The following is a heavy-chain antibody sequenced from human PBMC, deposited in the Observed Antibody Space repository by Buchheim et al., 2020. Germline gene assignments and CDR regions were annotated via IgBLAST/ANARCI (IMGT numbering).Heavy chain of an antibody. CDR1: GDSFSIYA. Sequence: QVQLVQSGAEVKRPGTSVKVSCKASGDSFSIYAISWVRQAPGQGLEWIGGIIPTRGAADYAQKFQGRVTITADESTSTAYMELGGLMSGDSATYFCTKRTHSGLSHSYGMDVWGQGTT. D-gene: IGHD5-12*01. V-gene: IGHV1-69*01. CDR2: IIPTRGAA. J-gene: IGHJ6*02. CDR3: TKRTHSGLSHSYGMDV.